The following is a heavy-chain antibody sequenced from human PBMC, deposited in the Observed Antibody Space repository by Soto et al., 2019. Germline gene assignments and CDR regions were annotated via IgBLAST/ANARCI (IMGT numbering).Heavy chain of an antibody. D-gene: IGHD6-6*01. CDR3: ARETLVSLYYYYGMDV. CDR1: GGSFSGYY. Sequence: QVQLQQWGAGLLKPSETLSLTCAVYGGSFSGYYWSWIRQPPGKGLEWIGEINHSGSTNYNPSLKSRVTISVDTSKNQFSLKLSSVTAADTAVYYCARETLVSLYYYYGMDVWGQGTTVTVSS. V-gene: IGHV4-34*01. CDR2: INHSGST. J-gene: IGHJ6*02.